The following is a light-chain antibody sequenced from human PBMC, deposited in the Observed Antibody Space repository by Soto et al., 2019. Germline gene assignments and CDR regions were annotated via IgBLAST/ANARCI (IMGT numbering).Light chain of an antibody. J-gene: IGLJ2*01. Sequence: QSVVTQPPSVSGAPGQRVTISCTGSSSNIGAGYDVHWYQQFPGTAPKLLIYGNNNRPSGVTDRFSGSKSGTSDSLAITGLQAEDEADYYCPSFDTRLNSVVFGGGTKLTVL. CDR1: SSNIGAGYD. CDR2: GNN. CDR3: PSFDTRLNSVV. V-gene: IGLV1-40*01.